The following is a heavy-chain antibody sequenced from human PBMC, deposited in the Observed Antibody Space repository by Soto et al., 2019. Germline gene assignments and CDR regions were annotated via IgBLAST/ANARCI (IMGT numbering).Heavy chain of an antibody. J-gene: IGHJ5*02. CDR1: GFTFSSYA. CDR3: AKKLHRAIAAVMHGFNWFDP. V-gene: IGHV3-23*01. CDR2: VSGSGGST. D-gene: IGHD6-13*01. Sequence: GGSLRLSCAASGFTFSSYAMSWVRQAPGKGLEWVSAVSGSGGSTYYADSVKGRFTISRDNSKNTLYLQMNSLRAEDTAVYYCAKKLHRAIAAVMHGFNWFDPWGQGTLVTVSS.